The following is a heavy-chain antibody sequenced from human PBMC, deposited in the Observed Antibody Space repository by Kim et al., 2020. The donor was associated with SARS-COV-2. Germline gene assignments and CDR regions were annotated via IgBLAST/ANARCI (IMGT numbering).Heavy chain of an antibody. V-gene: IGHV3-23*01. CDR3: ARNVDYYYYAMDV. Sequence: SADSVGGRFTISRDNSKNTLYLQMNSLRAEDTAVYYCARNVDYYYYAMDVWGQGTTVTVSS. D-gene: IGHD3-10*02. J-gene: IGHJ6*02.